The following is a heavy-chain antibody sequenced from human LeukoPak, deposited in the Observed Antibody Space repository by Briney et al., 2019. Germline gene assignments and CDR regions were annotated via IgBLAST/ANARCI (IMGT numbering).Heavy chain of an antibody. Sequence: SVKVSCKASGGTFSSYAISWVRQAPGQGLEWMGGIIPIFGTANYAQKFQGRVTITADESTSTAYMELSSLRSEDTAVYYCARDSRPRYCSSTSCYGSFDYWGQGTLVTVSS. V-gene: IGHV1-69*13. CDR1: GGTFSSYA. CDR2: IIPIFGTA. D-gene: IGHD2-2*01. CDR3: ARDSRPRYCSSTSCYGSFDY. J-gene: IGHJ4*02.